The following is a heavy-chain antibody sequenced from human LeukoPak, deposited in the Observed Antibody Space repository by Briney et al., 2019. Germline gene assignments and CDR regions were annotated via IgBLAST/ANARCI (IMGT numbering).Heavy chain of an antibody. J-gene: IGHJ5*02. CDR3: ARDRGAAGEVWWFDP. D-gene: IGHD6-13*01. CDR1: GYTFTDYY. Sequence: ASVKVSCKASGYTFTDYYMHWVRQAPGQGLEWMGWINPHSGGTDHAQKFQGRVTMTRDTSTSTVYMELSSLRSEDTAVYYCARDRGAAGEVWWFDPWGQGTLVTVSS. V-gene: IGHV1-2*02. CDR2: INPHSGGT.